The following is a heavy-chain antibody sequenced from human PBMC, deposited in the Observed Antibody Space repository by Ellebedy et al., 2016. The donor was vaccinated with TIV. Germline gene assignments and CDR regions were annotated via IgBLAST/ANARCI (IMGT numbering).Heavy chain of an antibody. V-gene: IGHV3-7*03. CDR1: GFTFSSYW. Sequence: GESLKISCAASGFTFSSYWMSWVRQAPGKGLEWVANIKQDGSEKYYVDSVKGRFTISRDNAKNSLYLQMNSQRAEDTAVYYCAREGGYSYGLQGYYPCDYWGQGTLVTVSS. J-gene: IGHJ4*02. CDR3: AREGGYSYGLQGYYPCDY. CDR2: IKQDGSEK. D-gene: IGHD5-18*01.